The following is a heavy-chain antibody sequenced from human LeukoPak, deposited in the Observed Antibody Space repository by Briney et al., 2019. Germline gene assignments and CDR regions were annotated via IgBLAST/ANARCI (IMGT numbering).Heavy chain of an antibody. Sequence: GGSPRLSCAASGFTFSSYSMNWVRQAPGKGLEWVSSISSSSSYIYYADSVKGRFTISRDNAKNSLYLQMNSLRAEDTAVYYCASTLGYCSSTSCAKSDYWGQGTLVTVSS. J-gene: IGHJ4*02. D-gene: IGHD2-2*01. CDR3: ASTLGYCSSTSCAKSDY. CDR2: ISSSSSYI. V-gene: IGHV3-21*01. CDR1: GFTFSSYS.